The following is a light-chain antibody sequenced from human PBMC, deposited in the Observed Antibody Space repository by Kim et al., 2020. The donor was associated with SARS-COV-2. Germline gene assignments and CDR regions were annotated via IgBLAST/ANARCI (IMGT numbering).Light chain of an antibody. Sequence: ALGQTVTITCQGDSLRSYYASWYQQKPGQAPVLVIYGKNNRPSGLPDRFSGASSGNTASLTITGAQAEEEADYCCNSRDSSGNHLVFGGGTQLTVL. CDR2: GKN. J-gene: IGLJ2*01. CDR1: SLRSYY. V-gene: IGLV3-19*01. CDR3: NSRDSSGNHLV.